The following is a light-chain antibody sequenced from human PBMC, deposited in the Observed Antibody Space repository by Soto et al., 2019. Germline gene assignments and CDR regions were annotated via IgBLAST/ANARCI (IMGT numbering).Light chain of an antibody. Sequence: DIQMTQSPSSLSASVGDRVTITCRASQSISSYLNWYQQKPGKAPKVLIYATFSLQSGVPSSFRGSGSGTDFTLTISSLQPEDFATYFCQQTSTTPYTFGQGTKLEIK. CDR1: QSISSY. J-gene: IGKJ2*01. V-gene: IGKV1-39*01. CDR3: QQTSTTPYT. CDR2: ATF.